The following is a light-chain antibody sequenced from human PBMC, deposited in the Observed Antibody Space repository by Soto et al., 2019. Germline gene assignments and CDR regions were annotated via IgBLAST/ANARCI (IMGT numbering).Light chain of an antibody. CDR2: GVS. V-gene: IGKV3-15*01. J-gene: IGKJ5*01. CDR3: QQRSNLPPT. CDR1: QIVSGN. Sequence: EIVMTQSPATLSVSPGERATLSCRASQIVSGNLAWYQQKPGQAPRLLIYGVSTRATGIPARFSGSGSGTDFTLTISSLEPEDFAVYYCQQRSNLPPTFGQGTRLEIK.